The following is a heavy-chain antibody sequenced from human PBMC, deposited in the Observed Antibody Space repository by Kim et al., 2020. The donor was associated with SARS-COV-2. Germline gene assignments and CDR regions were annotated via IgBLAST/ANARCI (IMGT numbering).Heavy chain of an antibody. V-gene: IGHV3-43*02. D-gene: IGHD3-10*01. CDR1: GFTFHDYV. CDR3: AKEVRGVPDY. CDR2: ITTDGGA. J-gene: IGHJ4*02. Sequence: GGSLRLSCAASGFTFHDYVMHWVRQAPGKGLEWVSLITTDGGAYYADSVKGRFTISRDNSENSLYLQMNSLRTEDTALYYFAKEVRGVPDYWGQGTLVTV.